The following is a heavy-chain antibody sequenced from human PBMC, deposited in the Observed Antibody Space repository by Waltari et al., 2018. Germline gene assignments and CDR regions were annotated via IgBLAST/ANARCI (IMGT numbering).Heavy chain of an antibody. J-gene: IGHJ4*01. Sequence: QVQLHQWGAGLLKPSETLSLTCAVSGDSFSGPFWRWIRQSPGKGLEWVGAIHYSGSTNYNPSLKSRLSLSVDTTKKQFSLRLTSVTAADTGVYFRARYGEVPPNYFFDYWGQGTLVTVSS. V-gene: IGHV4-34*01. CDR1: GDSFSGPF. D-gene: IGHD2-21*01. CDR2: IHYSGST. CDR3: ARYGEVPPNYFFDY.